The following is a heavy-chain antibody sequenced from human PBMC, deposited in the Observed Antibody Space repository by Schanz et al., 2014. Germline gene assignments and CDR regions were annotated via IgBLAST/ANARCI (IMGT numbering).Heavy chain of an antibody. CDR2: INPIGGST. V-gene: IGHV1-46*03. D-gene: IGHD4-17*01. CDR3: ARTIAYGGSSGYFDS. CDR1: GYTFTNFF. J-gene: IGHJ4*02. Sequence: QVHLVQSGAEVHKPGASLKISCKASGYTFTNFFLHWVRQAPGQGLEWMGIINPIGGSTTYAQKFQGRVTVTSDTSTSTVYMELNSLRSEDTAVYYCARTIAYGGSSGYFDSWGQGTLVTVSS.